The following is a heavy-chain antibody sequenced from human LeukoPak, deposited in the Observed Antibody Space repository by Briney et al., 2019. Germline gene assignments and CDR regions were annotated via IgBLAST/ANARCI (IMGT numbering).Heavy chain of an antibody. CDR3: ATPGSS. CDR1: GFSFRSYA. CDR2: ISRSGNTT. Sequence: GGSLRLSCTASGFSFRSYAMHWVRQAPGKGPEYVSAISRSGNTTYYADSVKGRFIVSRDNSKKTLFLQMSDLRPEDTAVYYCATPGSSWGQGSPVIAS. J-gene: IGHJ4*02. D-gene: IGHD6-13*01. V-gene: IGHV3-64*02.